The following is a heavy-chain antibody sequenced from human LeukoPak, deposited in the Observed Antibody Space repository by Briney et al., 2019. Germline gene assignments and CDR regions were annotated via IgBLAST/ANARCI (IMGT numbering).Heavy chain of an antibody. J-gene: IGHJ4*02. CDR3: AGTTYYYDNSGYFDY. CDR1: GGSFSGYY. Sequence: SETLSLTCAVYGGSFSGYYWSWIRQPPGKGLEWIGEINHSGSTNYNPSLKSRVTISVDTSKNQFSLKLSSVTAADTAVYYCAGTTYYYDNSGYFDYWGQGTLVTVSS. CDR2: INHSGST. V-gene: IGHV4-34*01. D-gene: IGHD3-22*01.